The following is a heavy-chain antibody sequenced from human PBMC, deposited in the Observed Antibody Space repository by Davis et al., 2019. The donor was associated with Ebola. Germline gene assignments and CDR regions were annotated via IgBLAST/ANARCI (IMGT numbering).Heavy chain of an antibody. CDR3: AGRNYYDSSGFY. D-gene: IGHD3-22*01. Sequence: SETLSLTCTVSGGSISSYYWSWIRQPPGKGLEWIGYIYYSGSTNYNPSLKSRVTISVDTSKNQFSLKLSSVTAADTAVYYCAGRNYYDSSGFYWGQGTLVTVSS. J-gene: IGHJ4*02. CDR1: GGSISSYY. CDR2: IYYSGST. V-gene: IGHV4-59*01.